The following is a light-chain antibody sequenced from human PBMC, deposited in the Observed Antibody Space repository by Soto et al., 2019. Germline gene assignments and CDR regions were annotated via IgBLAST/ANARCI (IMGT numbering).Light chain of an antibody. Sequence: EIVLTPSPCALSLCPGEIATLSFRASQSVTSSYLAWYQQKPGQAPRLLIYGASSRATGIPDRFSGSGSGTDFTLTINRLEPEDFAVYYCQQYNNWPPITFGQGTRLEIK. CDR3: QQYNNWPPIT. J-gene: IGKJ5*01. CDR1: QSVTSSY. CDR2: GAS. V-gene: IGKV3-20*01.